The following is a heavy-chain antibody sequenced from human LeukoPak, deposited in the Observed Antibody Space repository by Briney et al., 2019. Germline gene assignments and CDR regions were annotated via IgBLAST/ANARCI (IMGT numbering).Heavy chain of an antibody. J-gene: IGHJ4*02. CDR1: GGTFSSYA. V-gene: IGHV1-69*04. D-gene: IGHD3-3*01. CDR2: IIPILGIA. Sequence: ASVKVSCKASGGTFSSYAISWVRQAPGQGLEWMGRIIPILGIANYAQKFQGRVTITADKSTSTAYMELSSLRSEDTAVYYCARNPHYDFWSGYYLDYWGQETLVTVSS. CDR3: ARNPHYDFWSGYYLDY.